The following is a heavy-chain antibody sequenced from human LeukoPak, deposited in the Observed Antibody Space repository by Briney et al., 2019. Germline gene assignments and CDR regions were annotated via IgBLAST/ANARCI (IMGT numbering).Heavy chain of an antibody. CDR2: ICPGDSDT. Sequence: GESLKISCKGSGYRFTDYWIGWVRQMPGKGLEWMGIICPGDSDTRYRPSFQGQVTISADKSINTAHLQWSSLKASDTAMYYCARGAAGTTPDYYYFGLDVWGQGTTVRVSS. V-gene: IGHV5-51*01. CDR3: ARGAAGTTPDYYYFGLDV. D-gene: IGHD1-7*01. CDR1: GYRFTDYW. J-gene: IGHJ6*02.